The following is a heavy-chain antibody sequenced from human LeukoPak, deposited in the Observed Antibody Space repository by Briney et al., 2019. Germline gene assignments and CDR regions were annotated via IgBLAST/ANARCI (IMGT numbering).Heavy chain of an antibody. CDR2: IYYSGST. J-gene: IGHJ2*01. Sequence: SETQSLTCTVSGGSVSSGSYYWSWIRQPPGKGLEWIGYIYYSGSTNYNPSLKSRVTISVDTSKNQFSLKLSSVTAADTAVYYCARAIGSYYRLYFDLWGRGTLVTVSS. CDR3: ARAIGSYYRLYFDL. D-gene: IGHD1-26*01. CDR1: GGSVSSGSYY. V-gene: IGHV4-61*01.